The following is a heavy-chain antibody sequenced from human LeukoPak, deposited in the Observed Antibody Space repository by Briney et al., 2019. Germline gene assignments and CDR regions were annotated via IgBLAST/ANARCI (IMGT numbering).Heavy chain of an antibody. CDR2: TYYRSKWYN. V-gene: IGHV6-1*01. CDR1: GDSVFSNSAA. D-gene: IGHD5-12*01. CDR3: ARVALPYSGYDPYYFDY. J-gene: IGHJ4*02. Sequence: SQTLSLTCAISGDSVFSNSAAWNWIRQFPSRGLEWLGRTYYRSKWYNDYAVSVKSRITINPDTSKNQFSLQLNSVTPEDTAVYYCARVALPYSGYDPYYFDYWGQGTLVTVSS.